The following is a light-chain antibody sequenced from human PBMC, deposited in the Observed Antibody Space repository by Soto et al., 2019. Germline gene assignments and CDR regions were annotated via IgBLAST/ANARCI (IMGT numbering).Light chain of an antibody. CDR2: KVS. CDR1: QSLVYSDGNTY. J-gene: IGKJ4*01. CDR3: IKGTLFRGLT. Sequence: EVVMTQSPLSLPVTLGQPASTSCRSSQSLVYSDGNTYLNWFQQRPGQSPRRLIYKVSNPASGVLVRVSGRGSGNYFTLKMSRVEAEDVGRYCAIKGTLFRGLTLGRGTKVEVE. V-gene: IGKV2-30*01.